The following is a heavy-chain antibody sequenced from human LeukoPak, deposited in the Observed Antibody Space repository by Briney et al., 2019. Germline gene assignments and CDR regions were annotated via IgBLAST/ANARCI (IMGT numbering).Heavy chain of an antibody. J-gene: IGHJ4*02. V-gene: IGHV4-30-2*01. CDR2: IYHSGST. CDR1: GGSISSGGYY. D-gene: IGHD6-13*01. Sequence: PSQTLSLTCTVSGGSISSGGYYWSWIRQPPGKGLEWIGYIYHSGSTYYNPSLKSRVTISVDRSKNQFSLKLSSVTAADTAVYYCARALRGEQHVDYWGQGTLVTVSS. CDR3: ARALRGEQHVDY.